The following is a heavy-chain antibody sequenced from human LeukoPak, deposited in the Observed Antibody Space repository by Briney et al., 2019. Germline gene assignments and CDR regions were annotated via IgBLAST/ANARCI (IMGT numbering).Heavy chain of an antibody. V-gene: IGHV4-61*01. CDR3: AREGNYYGSGSYYLDAFDI. D-gene: IGHD3-10*01. J-gene: IGHJ3*02. CDR2: IYYSGST. Sequence: SETLSLTCTVSGGSISSSSYYWGWIRQPPGKGLEWIGYIYYSGSTNYNPSLKSRVTISVDTSKNQFSLKLSSVTAADTAVYYCAREGNYYGSGSYYLDAFDIWGQGTMVTVSS. CDR1: GGSISSSSYY.